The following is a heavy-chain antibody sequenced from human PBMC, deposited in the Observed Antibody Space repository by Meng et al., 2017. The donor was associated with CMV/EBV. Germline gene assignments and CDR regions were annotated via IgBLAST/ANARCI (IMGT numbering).Heavy chain of an antibody. CDR3: AREDSTNDY. CDR1: GCTFDDYG. D-gene: IGHD6-13*01. J-gene: IGHJ4*02. V-gene: IGHV3-20*04. CDR2: INWNGGST. Sequence: LACADDGCTFDDYGMSWVSQAPGKGLEWVSGINWNGGSTGYADSVKGRFTISRDNAKNSLYLQMNSLRAEDTALYYCAREDSTNDYWGQGTLVTVSS.